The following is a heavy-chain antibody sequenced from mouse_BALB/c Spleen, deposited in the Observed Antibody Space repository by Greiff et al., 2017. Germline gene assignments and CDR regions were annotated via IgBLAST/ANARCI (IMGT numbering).Heavy chain of an antibody. V-gene: IGHV1S137*01. CDR3: SKVYNYYFNSPSMIY. CDR1: GYTFTDYA. J-gene: IGHJ4*01. Sequence: VQLQQSGAELVRPGVSVKISCKGSGYTFTDYAMHWVKQSHAKSLEWIGVISTYYGDASYNQKFKGKATMTVDKSSSTAYMELARLTSEDSAIYYCSKVYNYYFNSPSMIYWGQGTSVTVSS. D-gene: IGHD2-12*01. CDR2: ISTYYGDA.